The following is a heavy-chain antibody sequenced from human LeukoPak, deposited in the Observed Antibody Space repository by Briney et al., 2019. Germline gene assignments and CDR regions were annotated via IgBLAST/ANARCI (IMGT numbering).Heavy chain of an antibody. CDR3: ARDNSNYVYYYYMDV. CDR1: GFTFSSYW. CDR2: IKQDGSEK. J-gene: IGHJ6*03. V-gene: IGHV3-7*01. D-gene: IGHD4-11*01. Sequence: GGSLRLSCAASGFTFSSYWMSWVRQAPGKGLEWVANIKQDGSEKYYVDSVKGRFTISRDNAKNTLYLQMNSLRAEDTAVYYCARDNSNYVYYYYMDVWGKGTTVTVSS.